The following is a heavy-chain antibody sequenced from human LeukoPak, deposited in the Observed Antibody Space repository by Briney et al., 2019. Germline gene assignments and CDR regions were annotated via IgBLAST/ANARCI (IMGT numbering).Heavy chain of an antibody. J-gene: IGHJ4*02. V-gene: IGHV3-74*01. CDR1: GFTFSNYW. Sequence: PGGSLRLSCAASGFTFSNYWVHWVRQAPGKGLVWVSHINGDGGRTTYADSVKGRFTISRDNAKNTLYLQMNSLRAEDTAFYYCVKDISGDYFFDYWGQGTLVTVSS. D-gene: IGHD2-21*01. CDR3: VKDISGDYFFDY. CDR2: INGDGGRT.